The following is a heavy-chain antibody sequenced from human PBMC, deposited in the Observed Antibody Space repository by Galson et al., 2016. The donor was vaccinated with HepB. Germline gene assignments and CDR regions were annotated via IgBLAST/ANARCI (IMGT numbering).Heavy chain of an antibody. CDR3: AREAKPYGDIDS. CDR1: GYTFSGFY. Sequence: SVKVSCKASGYTFSGFYIHWVRRAPGQGLEWMGWINPNSGVTTYAQKFQGRVTMTRDTSISTVYMELGSLRSDDTAMYYCAREAKPYGDIDSWGQGTLVTGSS. V-gene: IGHV1-2*02. D-gene: IGHD4-17*01. CDR2: INPNSGVT. J-gene: IGHJ4*02.